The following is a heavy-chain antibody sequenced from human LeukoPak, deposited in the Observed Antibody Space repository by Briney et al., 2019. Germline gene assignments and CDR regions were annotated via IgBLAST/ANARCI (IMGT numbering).Heavy chain of an antibody. CDR1: GGSFSGYY. V-gene: IGHV4-34*01. Sequence: SETLSLTCAVYGGSFSGYYWSWIRQPPGKGLEWIGEINRSGSTNYNPSLKSRVTISVDTSKNQFSLRLSSVTAAGTAVYYCARRPGYDNSDYYYYMDVWGKGTTVTISS. CDR2: INRSGST. D-gene: IGHD3-9*01. CDR3: ARRPGYDNSDYYYYMDV. J-gene: IGHJ6*03.